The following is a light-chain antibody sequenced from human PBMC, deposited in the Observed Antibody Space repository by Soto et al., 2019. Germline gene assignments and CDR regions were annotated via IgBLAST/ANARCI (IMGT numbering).Light chain of an antibody. V-gene: IGLV1-40*01. Sequence: QSVLTQPPSVSGAPGQRVTISCTGRSSNIGAGYDVHWYQQLPGTAPKVLIYGNSNRPSGVPDRFSGSKSGTSASLAITGLQAEDEANYYCQSYDSSLSGSVFGGGTQLTVL. J-gene: IGLJ3*02. CDR1: SSNIGAGYD. CDR3: QSYDSSLSGSV. CDR2: GNS.